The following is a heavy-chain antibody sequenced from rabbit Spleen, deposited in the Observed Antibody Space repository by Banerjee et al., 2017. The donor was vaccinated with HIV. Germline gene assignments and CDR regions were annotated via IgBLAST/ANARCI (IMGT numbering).Heavy chain of an antibody. Sequence: QSLEESGGDLVKPGASLTLTCTASGVSFSSKYFMCWVRQAPGKGLEWIACIYAFSSGYTYYASWAKGRFTISKTSSTTVTLQMTSLTAADTATYFCAREGSGYYGMDLWGPGTLVTVS. CDR2: IYAFSSGYT. V-gene: IGHV1S40*01. CDR1: GVSFSSKYF. CDR3: AREGSGYYGMDL. J-gene: IGHJ6*01. D-gene: IGHD1-1*01.